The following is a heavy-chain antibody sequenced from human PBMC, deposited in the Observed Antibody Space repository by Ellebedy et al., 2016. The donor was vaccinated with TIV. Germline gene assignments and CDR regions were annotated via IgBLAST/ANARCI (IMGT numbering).Heavy chain of an antibody. Sequence: SETLSLTXTASGGSISSYYWSWIRQPPGKGLEWIGYIYYSGSTNYNPSLKSRVTISVDTSKNQFSLKLSSVTAADTAVYYCARGYYDFWSGYSGWYFDLWGRGTLVTVSS. CDR3: ARGYYDFWSGYSGWYFDL. CDR1: GGSISSYY. V-gene: IGHV4-59*01. J-gene: IGHJ2*01. CDR2: IYYSGST. D-gene: IGHD3-3*01.